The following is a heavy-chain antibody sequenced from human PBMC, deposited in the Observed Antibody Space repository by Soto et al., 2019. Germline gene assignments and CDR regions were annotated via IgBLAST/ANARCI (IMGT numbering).Heavy chain of an antibody. CDR3: ARTTVVTPIYIDY. D-gene: IGHD4-17*01. V-gene: IGHV4-59*01. CDR1: GGSISSYY. Sequence: SETLSLTCTVSGGSISSYYWSWIRQPPGKGLEWIGYIYYSGSTNYNPSLKSRVTISVDTSKNQFSLKLSSVTAADTAVYYCARTTVVTPIYIDYWGQGTLVTVSS. CDR2: IYYSGST. J-gene: IGHJ4*02.